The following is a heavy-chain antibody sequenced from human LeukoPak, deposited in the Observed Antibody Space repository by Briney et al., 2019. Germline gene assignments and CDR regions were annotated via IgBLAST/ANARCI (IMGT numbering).Heavy chain of an antibody. J-gene: IGHJ3*02. D-gene: IGHD1-26*01. V-gene: IGHV1-69-2*01. CDR2: VDPEDGET. Sequence: ASVKVSCKVSGYTFTDYYMHWVQQAPGKGREWMGLVDPEDGETIYAEKFQGRVTITADTSTDTAYMELSSLRSEDTAVYYCATGGIVGATWAAFDIWGQGTMVTVSS. CDR1: GYTFTDYY. CDR3: ATGGIVGATWAAFDI.